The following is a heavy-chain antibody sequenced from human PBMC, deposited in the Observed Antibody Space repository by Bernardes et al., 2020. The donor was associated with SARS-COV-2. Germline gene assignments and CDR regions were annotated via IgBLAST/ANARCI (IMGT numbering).Heavy chain of an antibody. CDR3: ARGRGFCTNAECQWFDP. Sequence: SETLSLTCTVSGGSIRSYYWSWVRQPPGQGLEWIGSVYSVSTNYNPSLKSRVTISVDTSKNQFSLKMTSVTAADTAVYFCARGRGFCTNAECQWFDPWGQGTLVTVSS. V-gene: IGHV4-59*01. CDR2: VYSVST. CDR1: GGSIRSYY. D-gene: IGHD2-8*01. J-gene: IGHJ5*02.